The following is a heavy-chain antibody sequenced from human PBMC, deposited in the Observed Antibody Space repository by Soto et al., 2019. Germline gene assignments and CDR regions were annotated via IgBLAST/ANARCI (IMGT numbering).Heavy chain of an antibody. CDR3: ARGGLKSYWFDP. J-gene: IGHJ5*02. CDR2: INGDASIT. CDR1: GFTFSTYW. V-gene: IGHV3-74*01. Sequence: EVQLVESGGGLVQPGGSLRLSCAASGFTFSTYWMHWVRQAPEKGLVWVSRINGDASITNYADSVKGRFTISRDNAKNTLYLQMISLRAEDTAVYYCARGGLKSYWFDPWGQGTLVTVSS. D-gene: IGHD3-10*01.